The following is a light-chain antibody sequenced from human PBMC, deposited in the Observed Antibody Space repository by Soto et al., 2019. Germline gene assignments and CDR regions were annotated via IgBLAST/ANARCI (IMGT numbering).Light chain of an antibody. V-gene: IGKV3-11*01. CDR2: DAS. J-gene: IGKJ3*01. Sequence: EIVLTQSPATLSLSPGERATLSCRASQSVSSYLAWYQQKPGQAPRLLIYDASSRATGIPARFSGSGSGTEFTLTISSLEPEDFAVYYCQKYNSAPPFTFGPGTKVDIK. CDR3: QKYNSAPPFT. CDR1: QSVSSY.